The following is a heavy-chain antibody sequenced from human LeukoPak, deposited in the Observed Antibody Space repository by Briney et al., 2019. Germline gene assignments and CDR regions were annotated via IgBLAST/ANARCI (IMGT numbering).Heavy chain of an antibody. D-gene: IGHD3-16*01. J-gene: IGHJ4*02. V-gene: IGHV4-39*07. CDR2: IYYSGST. CDR3: ATFKKESGHYDY. Sequence: PSETLSLTCTVSGGSISSSSYYWGWIRRPPGKGLEWIGSIYYSGSTYYNPSLKSRVTISVDTSKNQLSLKLSSVTAADTAVYYCATFKKESGHYDYWGQGTLVTVSS. CDR1: GGSISSSSYY.